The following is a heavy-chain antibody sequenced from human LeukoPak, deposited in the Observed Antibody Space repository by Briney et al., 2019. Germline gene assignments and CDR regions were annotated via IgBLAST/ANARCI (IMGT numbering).Heavy chain of an antibody. D-gene: IGHD3-16*01. J-gene: IGHJ4*02. Sequence: GGSLRLSCAASGFTFSSYSMNWVRQAPGKGLEWVSSISSSSYIYYADSVKGRFTISRDNAENSLYLQMNSLRAEDTAVYYCARDVAAGGMEYFDYWGQGTLVTVSS. CDR3: ARDVAAGGMEYFDY. CDR2: ISSSSYI. CDR1: GFTFSSYS. V-gene: IGHV3-21*01.